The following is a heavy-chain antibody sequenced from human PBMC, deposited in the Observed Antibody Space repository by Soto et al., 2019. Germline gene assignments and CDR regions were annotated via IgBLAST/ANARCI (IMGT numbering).Heavy chain of an antibody. CDR2: ISSSGSTI. J-gene: IGHJ3*02. Sequence: EVQLVESGGGLVQPGGSLRLSCAASGFTFSDYEITWVRQALGEGLAWLSYISSSGSTIYYADPVKDRFTISRDNAKNSLYLQMNRLCVEYSALYYCARRGYSVFDIWGEGTRVTVSS. D-gene: IGHD4-4*01. V-gene: IGHV3-48*03. CDR3: ARRGYSVFDI. CDR1: GFTFSDYE.